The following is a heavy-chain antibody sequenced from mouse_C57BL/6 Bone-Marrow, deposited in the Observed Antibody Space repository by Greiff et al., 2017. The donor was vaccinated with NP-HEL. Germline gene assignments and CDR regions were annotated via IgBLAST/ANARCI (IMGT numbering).Heavy chain of an antibody. Sequence: VQLQQSGPELVKPGASVKMSCKASGYTFTDYNMHWVKQSHGKSLEWIGYINPNNGGTSYNQQFKGKATLTVNKSSSTAYMELRSLTSEDSAVYYCARGTVVAHWYFDVWGTGTTVTVSS. CDR1: GYTFTDYN. CDR2: INPNNGGT. CDR3: ARGTVVAHWYFDV. V-gene: IGHV1-22*01. J-gene: IGHJ1*03. D-gene: IGHD1-1*01.